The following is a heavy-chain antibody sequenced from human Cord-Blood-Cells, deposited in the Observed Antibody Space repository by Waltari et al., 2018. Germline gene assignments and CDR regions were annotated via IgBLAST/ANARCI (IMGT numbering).Heavy chain of an antibody. CDR2: ISSSSSYI. J-gene: IGHJ4*02. CDR3: ARGGGSGYYYDY. V-gene: IGHV3-21*01. Sequence: EVQLVESGGGLVKPGGSLSLSCAASGFPFSSYSMTWVRQAPGKGLEWVSSISSSSSYIYYADSVKGRFTISRDNAKNSLYLQMNSLRAEDTAVYYCARGGGSGYYYDYWGQGTLVTVSS. CDR1: GFPFSSYS. D-gene: IGHD3-22*01.